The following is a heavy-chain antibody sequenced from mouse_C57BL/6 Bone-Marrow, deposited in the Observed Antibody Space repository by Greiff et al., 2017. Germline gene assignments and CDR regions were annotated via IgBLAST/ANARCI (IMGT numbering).Heavy chain of an antibody. CDR3: ARPYYCGSRDWYFDV. CDR1: GYTFTTYP. Sequence: VMLVESGAELVKPGASVKMSCKASGYTFTTYPIEWMKQNHGKSLEWIGNFHPYNDDTKYNEKFKGKATLTVEKSSSTVYLELSRLTSDDSAVYYCARPYYCGSRDWYFDVWGTGTTVTVSS. CDR2: FHPYNDDT. J-gene: IGHJ1*03. V-gene: IGHV1-47*01. D-gene: IGHD1-1*01.